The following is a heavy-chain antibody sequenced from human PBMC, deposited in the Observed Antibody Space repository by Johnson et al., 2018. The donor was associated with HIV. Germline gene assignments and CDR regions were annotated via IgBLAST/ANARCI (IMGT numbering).Heavy chain of an antibody. J-gene: IGHJ3*02. CDR3: AKVDVTRAPRGTDAFDI. CDR1: GFTFNSYA. CDR2: ISYDGSNK. V-gene: IGHV3-30-3*01. Sequence: QVQLVESGGGVVQPGRSLRLFCAASGFTFNSYAMHWVRQAPGKGLEWVAVISYDGSNKYYADSVKGRFTISRDNSKNTLYLQMNSLRAEDTALYYCAKVDVTRAPRGTDAFDIWGQGTMVTVSS. D-gene: IGHD3-10*01.